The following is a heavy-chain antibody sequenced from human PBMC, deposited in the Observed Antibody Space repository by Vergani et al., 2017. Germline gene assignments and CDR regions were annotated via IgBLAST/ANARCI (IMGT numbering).Heavy chain of an antibody. V-gene: IGHV3-30*18. J-gene: IGHJ4*02. D-gene: IGHD3-22*01. CDR1: GFTFSSYG. CDR2: ISYDGSNK. Sequence: QVQLVESGGGVVQPGRSLRLSCAASGFTFSSYGMHWVRQAPGKGLEWVAVISYDGSNKYYADSVKGRFTISRDNSKNTLYLQMNSLRAEDTAVYYCAKDRIEVTYYYDADYWGQGTLVTVSS. CDR3: AKDRIEVTYYYDADY.